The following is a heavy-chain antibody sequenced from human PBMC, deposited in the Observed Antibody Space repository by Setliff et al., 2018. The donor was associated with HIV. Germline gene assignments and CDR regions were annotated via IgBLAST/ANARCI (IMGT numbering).Heavy chain of an antibody. Sequence: SETLSLTCTVSGGSISSSGYYWSWIRQPPGKGLEWIGYIYYSGSTNYNPSLRSRVTISVDTSKNLFSLKLSSVTAADTAVYYCARGYGAAGGGYWGRGTLVTVSS. CDR2: IYYSGST. CDR1: GGSISSSGYY. D-gene: IGHD6-25*01. V-gene: IGHV4-61*08. CDR3: ARGYGAAGGGY. J-gene: IGHJ4*02.